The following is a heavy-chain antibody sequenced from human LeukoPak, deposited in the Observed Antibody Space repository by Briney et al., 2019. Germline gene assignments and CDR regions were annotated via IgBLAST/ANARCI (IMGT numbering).Heavy chain of an antibody. CDR3: AREYDFWSGYYTGILVINYYYGMDV. V-gene: IGHV3-21*01. J-gene: IGHJ6*02. Sequence: GGPLRLSCAASGFTFSSYSMNWVRQAPGKGLEWVSSISSSSSYIYYADSVKGRFTISRDNAKNSLYLQMNSLRAEDTAVYYCAREYDFWSGYYTGILVINYYYGMDVWGQGTTVTVSS. D-gene: IGHD3-3*01. CDR1: GFTFSSYS. CDR2: ISSSSSYI.